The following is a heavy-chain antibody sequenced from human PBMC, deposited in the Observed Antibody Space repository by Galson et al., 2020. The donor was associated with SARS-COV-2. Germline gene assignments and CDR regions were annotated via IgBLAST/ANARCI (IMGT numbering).Heavy chain of an antibody. CDR3: ARDSEEGASSSWQALGVQRWDLDY. V-gene: IGHV3-30*04. Sequence: QLGESLKISCAASGFTFSSYAMHWVRQAPGKGLEWVAVISYDGSNKYYADSVKGRFTISRDNSKNTLYLQMNSLRAEDTAVYYCARDSEEGASSSWQALGVQRWDLDYWGQGTLVTVSS. CDR1: GFTFSSYA. D-gene: IGHD6-13*01. J-gene: IGHJ4*02. CDR2: ISYDGSNK.